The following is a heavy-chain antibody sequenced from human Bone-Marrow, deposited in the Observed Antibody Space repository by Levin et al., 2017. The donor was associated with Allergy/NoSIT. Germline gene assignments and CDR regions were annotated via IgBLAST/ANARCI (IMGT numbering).Heavy chain of an antibody. D-gene: IGHD2-15*01. CDR1: GFTFSSYA. V-gene: IGHV3-23*01. CDR2: ISGSGGST. CDR3: AGGLLGGSYYYYGMDV. J-gene: IGHJ6*02. Sequence: PGGSLRLSCAASGFTFSSYAMSWVRQAPGKGLEWVSAISGSGGSTYYADSVKGRFTISRDNSKNTLYLQMNSLRAEDTAVYYCAGGLLGGSYYYYGMDVWGQGTTVTVSS.